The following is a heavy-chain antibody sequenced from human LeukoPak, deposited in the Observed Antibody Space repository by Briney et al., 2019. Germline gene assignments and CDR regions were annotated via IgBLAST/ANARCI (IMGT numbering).Heavy chain of an antibody. Sequence: GGSLRLSCAASGFNFNNAWMSWVRQAPGKGLEWVGRMKSKDAGGTTDYAAPVKGRFTISRDDSKNTLYLQMNSLKTEDTAVYYCTTVSYCGGDCPEYFQHWGQGTLVTVSS. V-gene: IGHV3-15*01. J-gene: IGHJ1*01. CDR3: TTVSYCGGDCPEYFQH. D-gene: IGHD2-21*02. CDR2: MKSKDAGGTT. CDR1: GFNFNNAW.